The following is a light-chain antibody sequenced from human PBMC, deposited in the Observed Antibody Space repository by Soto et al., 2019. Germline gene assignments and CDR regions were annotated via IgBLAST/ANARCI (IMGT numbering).Light chain of an antibody. CDR1: SSDVGGYNF. CDR3: CSYAGSYTLV. Sequence: QSALTQPRSVSGSPGQSVTISCTGTSSDVGGYNFVSWYQHHPGKAPKLMIYDVSKRPSGVPDRFSGSKSGSTASLPISGLQADDEADYYCCSYAGSYTLVFGGGTKLTVL. J-gene: IGLJ3*02. V-gene: IGLV2-11*01. CDR2: DVS.